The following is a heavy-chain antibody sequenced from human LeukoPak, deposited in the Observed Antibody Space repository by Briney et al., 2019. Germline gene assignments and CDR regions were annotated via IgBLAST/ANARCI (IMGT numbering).Heavy chain of an antibody. CDR3: AKIAPWGAVTTTDGFDY. J-gene: IGHJ4*02. V-gene: IGHV3-23*01. CDR1: GFSFSNYA. D-gene: IGHD4-17*01. Sequence: GGSLRLSCAASGFSFSNYAMSWVRQAPGKGLEWVSSISDSGAATYYADSVKGRSTISRDNSRNTLYLQLNSLGAEDTAVYYCAKIAPWGAVTTTDGFDYWGQGTLVTVSS. CDR2: ISDSGAAT.